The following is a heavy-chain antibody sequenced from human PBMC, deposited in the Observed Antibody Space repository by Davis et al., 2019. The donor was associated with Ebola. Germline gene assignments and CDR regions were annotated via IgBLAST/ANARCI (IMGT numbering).Heavy chain of an antibody. CDR3: ARGGEDTVVVVAAAWFDP. J-gene: IGHJ5*02. CDR1: GFTFSSYW. Sequence: HTGGSLRLSCAASGFTFSSYWMHWVRQAPGKGLVWVSRINSDGSSTSYADSVKGRFTISRDNAKNTLYLQMNSLRAEDTAVYYCARGGEDTVVVVAAAWFDPWGQGTLVTVSS. D-gene: IGHD2-15*01. V-gene: IGHV3-74*01. CDR2: INSDGSST.